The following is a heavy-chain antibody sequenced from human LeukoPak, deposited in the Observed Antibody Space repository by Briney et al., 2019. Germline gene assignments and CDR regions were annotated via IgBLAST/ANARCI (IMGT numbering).Heavy chain of an antibody. J-gene: IGHJ4*02. CDR2: ISSSSSYI. CDR3: ARVLRTRYGDNFDY. D-gene: IGHD4-17*01. Sequence: PGGSLRLPCAASGFTFSSYSMNWVRQAPGKGLEWVSSISSSSSYIYYADSVKGRFTISRDNAKNSLYLQMNSLRAEDTAVYYCARVLRTRYGDNFDYWGQGTLVTVSS. CDR1: GFTFSSYS. V-gene: IGHV3-21*01.